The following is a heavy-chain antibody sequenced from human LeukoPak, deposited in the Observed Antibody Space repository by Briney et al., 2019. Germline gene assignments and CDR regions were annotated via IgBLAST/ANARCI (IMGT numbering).Heavy chain of an antibody. Sequence: SVKVSCKASGGTFSSYAISWVRQAPGQGLEWMGRIIPIFGTANYAQKFLGRVTITTDESTSTAYMELSSLRSEDTAVYYCARTDYGGNQGDFDYWGQGTLVTVSS. D-gene: IGHD4-23*01. CDR2: IIPIFGTA. V-gene: IGHV1-69*05. CDR1: GGTFSSYA. J-gene: IGHJ4*02. CDR3: ARTDYGGNQGDFDY.